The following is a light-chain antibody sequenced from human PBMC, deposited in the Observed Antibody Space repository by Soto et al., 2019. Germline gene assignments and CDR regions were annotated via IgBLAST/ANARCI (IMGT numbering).Light chain of an antibody. J-gene: IGLJ2*01. CDR1: SSDVGGYNY. V-gene: IGLV2-14*01. CDR3: SSYTRRSTLSVV. CDR2: GVT. Sequence: QSALTQPASVSGSPGQSITISCTGTSSDVGGYNYVSWYQQHPGKAPKLMIYGVTNRPSGVSNRFSVSKSANTASLTTSGLQAEDEAEYYCSSYTRRSTLSVVFGGGTKLTVL.